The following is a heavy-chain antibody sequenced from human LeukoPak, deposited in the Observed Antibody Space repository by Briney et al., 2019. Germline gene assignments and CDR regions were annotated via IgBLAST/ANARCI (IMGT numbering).Heavy chain of an antibody. CDR2: INPNSGGT. CDR1: GYSFIVYY. J-gene: IGHJ4*02. V-gene: IGHV1-2*02. CDR3: ATLYGDYVTSDY. D-gene: IGHD4-17*01. Sequence: ASVKVSCKASGYSFIVYYIHWVRQAPGQGREWMGWINPNSGGTNYAQKFLGRVTMTRDTSISTAYMELSRLRSDDTAVYYCATLYGDYVTSDYWGQGTLVTVSS.